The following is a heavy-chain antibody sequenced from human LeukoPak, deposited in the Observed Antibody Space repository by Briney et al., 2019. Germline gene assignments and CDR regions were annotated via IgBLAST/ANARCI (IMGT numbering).Heavy chain of an antibody. Sequence: SQTLSLTCTVSGGSISSGGYYWSWLRRHPGTGLEWIGYIYYSGSTYYNPSLKSRVTISVDTSKNQFSLKLSSVTAADTAVYYCARGDYVWGSPTPAKHVDYWGQGTLVTVSS. CDR2: IYYSGST. J-gene: IGHJ4*02. CDR3: ARGDYVWGSPTPAKHVDY. CDR1: GGSISSGGYY. V-gene: IGHV4-31*03. D-gene: IGHD3-16*01.